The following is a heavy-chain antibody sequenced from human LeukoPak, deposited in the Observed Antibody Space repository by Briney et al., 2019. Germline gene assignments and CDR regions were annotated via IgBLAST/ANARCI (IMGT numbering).Heavy chain of an antibody. CDR1: GYTFTSYY. J-gene: IGHJ4*02. D-gene: IGHD3-22*01. V-gene: IGHV1-46*01. CDR3: ARGPYFCDSTGYYPTYYFDY. CDR2: INPSGGST. Sequence: ASVKVSCKASGYTFTSYYMHWVRQAPGQGLEWMGIINPSGGSTSYAQKFQGRVTMTRDTSTSTVYMELSSLRSEDTAVYYCARGPYFCDSTGYYPTYYFDYWGQGTLVTVSS.